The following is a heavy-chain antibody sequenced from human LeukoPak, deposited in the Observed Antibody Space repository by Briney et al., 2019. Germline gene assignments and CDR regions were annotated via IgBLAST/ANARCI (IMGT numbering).Heavy chain of an antibody. CDR1: GGSITSFY. J-gene: IGHJ4*02. D-gene: IGHD1-14*01. Sequence: SETLSLTCTVSGGSITSFYWSWIRQPPGKGLEWIGYIYYSGSTNYNPSLKSRVTISIDASKNQFSLKLSSVTAADTAVYYCAAQPDYWGQGTLVTVSS. CDR3: AAQPDY. V-gene: IGHV4-59*01. CDR2: IYYSGST.